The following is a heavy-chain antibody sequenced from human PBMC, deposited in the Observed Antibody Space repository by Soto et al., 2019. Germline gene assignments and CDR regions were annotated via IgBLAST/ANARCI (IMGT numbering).Heavy chain of an antibody. D-gene: IGHD6-19*01. CDR3: ASGGRYHDS. Sequence: GGSLRLSCVASGFTFNNAWMTWVRQAPGKGLEWVGRIKSKTEGGTTDYAAPVRGRFTLSRDDSKNTLYLQMNSLKTEDAAVDYCASGGRYHDSWGKGTLVTVSS. CDR2: IKSKTEGGTT. CDR1: GFTFNNAW. V-gene: IGHV3-15*01. J-gene: IGHJ4*02.